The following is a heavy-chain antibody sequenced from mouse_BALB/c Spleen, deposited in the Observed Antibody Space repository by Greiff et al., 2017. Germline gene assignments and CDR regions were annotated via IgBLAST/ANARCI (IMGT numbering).Heavy chain of an antibody. D-gene: IGHD2-14*01. CDR2: ISSGSSTI. CDR1: GFTFSSFG. Sequence: EVMLVESGGGLVQPGGSRKLSCAASGFTFSSFGMHWVRQAPEKGLEWVAYISSGSSTIYYADTVKGRFTISRDNPKNTLFLQMTSLRSEDTAMYYCARWAYYRYYFDYWGQGTTLTVSS. CDR3: ARWAYYRYYFDY. J-gene: IGHJ2*01. V-gene: IGHV5-17*02.